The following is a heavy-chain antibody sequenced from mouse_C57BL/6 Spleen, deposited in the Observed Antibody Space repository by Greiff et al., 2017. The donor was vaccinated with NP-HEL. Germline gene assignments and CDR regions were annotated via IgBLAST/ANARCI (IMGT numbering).Heavy chain of an antibody. CDR3: AREGKGAMDY. Sequence: DVMLVESGGGLVKPGGSLKLSCAVSGFTFSSYAMSWVRQTPEKRLEWVATISDGGSYTYYPDNVKGRFTISRDNAKNNLYLQMSHLKSEDTAMYYCAREGKGAMDYWGQGTSVTVSS. CDR1: GFTFSSYA. V-gene: IGHV5-4*01. D-gene: IGHD2-1*01. CDR2: ISDGGSYT. J-gene: IGHJ4*01.